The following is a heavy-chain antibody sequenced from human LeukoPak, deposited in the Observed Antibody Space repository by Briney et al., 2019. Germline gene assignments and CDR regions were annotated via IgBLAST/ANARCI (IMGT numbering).Heavy chain of an antibody. CDR3: ARRRGYHFDS. Sequence: SETLSLTCTVSGDSITSRSNYWGWFRQPPGKGLEWIGTISDGGRTFYNPSLQSRVTLSLDSSKNHFALRLKSVTDADTAHYYCARRRGYHFDSWGQGTLVTISS. CDR2: ISDGGRT. CDR1: GDSITSRSNY. V-gene: IGHV4-39*02. J-gene: IGHJ4*02. D-gene: IGHD3-10*01.